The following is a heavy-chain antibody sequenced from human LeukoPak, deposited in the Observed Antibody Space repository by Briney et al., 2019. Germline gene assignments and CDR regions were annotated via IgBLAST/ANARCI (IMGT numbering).Heavy chain of an antibody. CDR1: GFTFSSYA. J-gene: IGHJ4*02. Sequence: GGSLRLSCAASGFTFSSYAMSWVRQAPGKGLEWVSGISGSGGSTYYADYVKGRFTISRDNSKNTLYLQVNSLRAEDTAVYYCAKVLSSRATPIHYWGQGTLVTVSS. CDR2: ISGSGGST. D-gene: IGHD2-15*01. V-gene: IGHV3-23*01. CDR3: AKVLSSRATPIHY.